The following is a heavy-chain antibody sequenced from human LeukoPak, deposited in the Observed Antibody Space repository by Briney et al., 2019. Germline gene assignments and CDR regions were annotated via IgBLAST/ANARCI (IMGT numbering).Heavy chain of an antibody. Sequence: SETLSLTCAVYGGSFSGYYWSWIRQPPGKGLEWIGEINHRGSTNYNPSLKSRVTISVDTSKNQFSLKLSSVTAADTAVYYCARGGGERFLEWLLSFDYWGQGTLVTVSS. CDR2: INHRGST. D-gene: IGHD3-3*01. CDR1: GGSFSGYY. CDR3: ARGGGERFLEWLLSFDY. J-gene: IGHJ4*02. V-gene: IGHV4-34*01.